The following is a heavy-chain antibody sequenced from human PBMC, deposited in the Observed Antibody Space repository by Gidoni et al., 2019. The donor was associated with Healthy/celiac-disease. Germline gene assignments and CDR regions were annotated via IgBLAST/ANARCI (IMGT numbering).Heavy chain of an antibody. D-gene: IGHD6-19*01. CDR3: TTAGRSGWDDLPDAFDI. CDR1: GFTFSNAW. Sequence: EVQLVESGGGLVKPGGSLRLSCAASGFTFSNAWMSWVRQAPGKGLEWVGRIKSKTDGGTTDYAAPVKGRFTISRDDSKNTLYLQMNSLKTEDTAVYYCTTAGRSGWDDLPDAFDIWGQGTMVTVSS. V-gene: IGHV3-15*01. J-gene: IGHJ3*02. CDR2: IKSKTDGGTT.